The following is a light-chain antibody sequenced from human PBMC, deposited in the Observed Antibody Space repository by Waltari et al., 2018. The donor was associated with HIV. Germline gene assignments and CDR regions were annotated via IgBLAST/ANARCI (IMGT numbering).Light chain of an antibody. V-gene: IGLV1-51*01. CDR1: SSNIGNNY. J-gene: IGLJ2*01. CDR3: GTWDSSLSAVV. CDR2: DNT. Sequence: QSVLTQPPSVSAAPGQKVTISCSGSSSNIGNNYVSWYQQLPRAAPKRLIYDNTKRPSGIPERFSGSKSATSATLGITGLQTGDEADYYCGTWDSSLSAVVFGGGTKLTVL.